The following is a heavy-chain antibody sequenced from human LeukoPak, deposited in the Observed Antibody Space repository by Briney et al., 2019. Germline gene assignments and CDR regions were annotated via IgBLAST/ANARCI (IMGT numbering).Heavy chain of an antibody. J-gene: IGHJ5*02. CDR1: GGSISSSSYY. D-gene: IGHD6-19*01. Sequence: SETLSLTCTVSGGSISSSSYYLGWIRQPPGKGLEWIGSIYYSGSTNYNPSLKSRVTISVDTSKNQFSLKLSSVTAADTAVYFCSRAVAGSVGWFDPWGQGTLVTVSS. CDR2: IYYSGST. V-gene: IGHV4-39*07. CDR3: SRAVAGSVGWFDP.